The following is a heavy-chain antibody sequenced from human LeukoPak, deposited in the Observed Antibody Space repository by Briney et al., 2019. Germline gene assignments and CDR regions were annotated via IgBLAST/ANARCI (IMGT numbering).Heavy chain of an antibody. CDR3: ARGKGSGGYDGVGY. D-gene: IGHD5-12*01. J-gene: IGHJ4*02. Sequence: PVASVKVSCKASGYTFTSYYMHWVRQAPGQGLEWMGWINPNSGGTNYAQKFQGRVTMTRDTSISTDYMELSRLRSDDTAVYYCARGKGSGGYDGVGYWGQGTLVTVSS. CDR1: GYTFTSYY. CDR2: INPNSGGT. V-gene: IGHV1-2*02.